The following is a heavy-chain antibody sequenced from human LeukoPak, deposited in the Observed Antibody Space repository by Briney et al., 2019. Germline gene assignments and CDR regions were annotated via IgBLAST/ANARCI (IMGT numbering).Heavy chain of an antibody. CDR2: IYYRGST. J-gene: IGHJ4*02. CDR1: GGSISGYF. V-gene: IGHV4-59*01. Sequence: SETLSLTCTVSGGSISGYFWSWLRQPPGKGLEWIGYIYYRGSTNYNPSLKSRVTISVDTSKNQFSLKLSSVTAADTAVYYCARAHPEGRYYDSSGYYLDYWGQGTLVTVSS. CDR3: ARAHPEGRYYDSSGYYLDY. D-gene: IGHD3-22*01.